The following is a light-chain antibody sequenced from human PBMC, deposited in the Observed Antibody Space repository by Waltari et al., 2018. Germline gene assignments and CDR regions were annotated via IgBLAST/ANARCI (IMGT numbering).Light chain of an antibody. CDR1: SSDVGGYNF. CDR3: SSYTFTSTPVV. CDR2: EVS. Sequence: QSALTQPASVSGSPGQSITISCTGTSSDVGGYNFVSWYQQHPGKAPKLMIYEVSNRPSGLCNRFSGSKSGNTASLTISGLQAEDEADYYCSSYTFTSTPVVFGGGTKVTVL. J-gene: IGLJ2*01. V-gene: IGLV2-14*01.